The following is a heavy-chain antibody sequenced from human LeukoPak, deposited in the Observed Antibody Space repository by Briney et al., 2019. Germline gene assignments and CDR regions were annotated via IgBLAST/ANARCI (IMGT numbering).Heavy chain of an antibody. Sequence: SETLSLTCTVSGGSISSHYGSWIRQPPGKGLEWIGYIYYSGSTNYNPSLKSRVTISVDTSKNQFSLKLSSVTAADTAVYYCARGCYDYVWGSYRYPYFDYWGQGTLVTVSS. J-gene: IGHJ4*02. D-gene: IGHD3-16*02. V-gene: IGHV4-59*11. CDR2: IYYSGST. CDR1: GGSISSHY. CDR3: ARGCYDYVWGSYRYPYFDY.